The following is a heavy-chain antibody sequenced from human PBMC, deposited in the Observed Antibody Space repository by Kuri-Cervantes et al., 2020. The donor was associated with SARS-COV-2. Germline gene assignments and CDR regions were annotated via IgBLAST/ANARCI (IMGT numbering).Heavy chain of an antibody. Sequence: SVKVSCKASGYTFTSYDINWVRQAPGQGLEWMGGIIPIFGTANYAQKFQGRVTITADESTSTAYMELSSLRSEDTAVYYCARGGWRRSYDSSGYHYYYMDVWGKGTTVTVSS. D-gene: IGHD3-22*01. CDR3: ARGGWRRSYDSSGYHYYYMDV. V-gene: IGHV1-69*13. CDR2: IIPIFGTA. CDR1: GYTFTSYD. J-gene: IGHJ6*03.